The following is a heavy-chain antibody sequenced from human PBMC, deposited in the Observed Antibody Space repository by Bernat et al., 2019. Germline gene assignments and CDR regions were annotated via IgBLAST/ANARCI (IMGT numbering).Heavy chain of an antibody. Sequence: EVQLSESGGGLVQPGGSLRLSCEVSGFTFSFYAMNWVRQAPGKGLEWVSSIGGGGGDIYYPDSVRGRFTISRDNSKNTLYLQMNSLRAEDTAIYYCAKDMQGYYRPSDYWGQGTLVTVSS. D-gene: IGHD3-22*01. V-gene: IGHV3-23*01. CDR2: IGGGGGDI. J-gene: IGHJ4*02. CDR3: AKDMQGYYRPSDY. CDR1: GFTFSFYA.